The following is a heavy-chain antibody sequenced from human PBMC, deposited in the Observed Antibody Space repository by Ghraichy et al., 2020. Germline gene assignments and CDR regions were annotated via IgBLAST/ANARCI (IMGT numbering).Heavy chain of an antibody. Sequence: GGSLRLSCAASGFTFSSYGMHWVRQAPGKGLEWVAVIWYDGSNKYYADSVKGRFTISRDNSKNTLYLQMNSLRAEDTAVYYCARDPWIQEYYFDYWGQGTLVTVSS. J-gene: IGHJ4*02. V-gene: IGHV3-33*01. D-gene: IGHD5-18*01. CDR2: IWYDGSNK. CDR3: ARDPWIQEYYFDY. CDR1: GFTFSSYG.